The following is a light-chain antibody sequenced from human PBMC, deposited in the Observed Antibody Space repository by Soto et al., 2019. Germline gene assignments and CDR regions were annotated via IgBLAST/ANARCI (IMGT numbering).Light chain of an antibody. CDR2: EVN. V-gene: IGLV2-14*03. CDR1: SSDVGAYKY. CDR3: SSYTRQSTYI. Sequence: QSALTQPASVSGSPGQSITISCTGTSSDVGAYKYVSWFQQYPGKVPKLIIYEVNERPSGVSNRFSASKSGNTASLTISGLQAEGEAEYYCSSYTRQSTYIFGTGTKVTVL. J-gene: IGLJ1*01.